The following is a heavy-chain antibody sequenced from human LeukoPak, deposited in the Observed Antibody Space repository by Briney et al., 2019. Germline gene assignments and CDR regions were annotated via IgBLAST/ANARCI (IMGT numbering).Heavy chain of an antibody. CDR2: ISYDGSNK. CDR3: ARGLDY. J-gene: IGHJ4*02. CDR1: GFTFSSYG. Sequence: GGSLRLSCAASGFTFSSYGMHWVRQVPGKGLEWVAVISYDGSNKYYADSVKGRFTISRDNSKNTLYLQMNSLRAEDTAVYYCARGLDYWGQGTLVTVSS. V-gene: IGHV3-30-3*01.